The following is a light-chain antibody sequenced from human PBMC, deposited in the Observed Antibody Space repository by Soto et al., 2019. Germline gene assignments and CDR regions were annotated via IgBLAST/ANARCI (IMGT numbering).Light chain of an antibody. V-gene: IGKV1-27*01. CDR2: AAS. Sequence: DIQMTQSPSSLSASVGDRVTITCRASQGISNYLAWYQQKPGKVPKLLIYAASTLQSGGPSRFSGSGSGTDFTLTISSLQPEDVATYYCQKYNSVPWSFGQGTTVEIK. J-gene: IGKJ1*01. CDR1: QGISNY. CDR3: QKYNSVPWS.